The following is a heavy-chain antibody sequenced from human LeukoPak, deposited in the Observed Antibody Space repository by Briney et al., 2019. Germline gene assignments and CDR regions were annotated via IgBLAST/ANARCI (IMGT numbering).Heavy chain of an antibody. V-gene: IGHV3-30-3*01. Sequence: GGSLRLSCAASGFTFSSYAMHWVRQAPGKGLEWVAVISYDGSNEYYADSVKGRFTISRDNSKNTLYLQMNSLRAEDTALYYCARDPRTYYDFWSGYDYYYGMDVWGQGTTVTVSS. CDR1: GFTFSSYA. CDR2: ISYDGSNE. J-gene: IGHJ6*02. D-gene: IGHD3-3*01. CDR3: ARDPRTYYDFWSGYDYYYGMDV.